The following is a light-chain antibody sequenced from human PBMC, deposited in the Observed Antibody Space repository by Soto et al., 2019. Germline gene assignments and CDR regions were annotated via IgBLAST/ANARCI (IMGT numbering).Light chain of an antibody. V-gene: IGKV4-1*01. Sequence: DIVMTQSPDSLAVSLGERATFNCKSSQSILYTSNNKNYLAWYQQKPGQPPKLLIYWASTRESGVPDRFSGSASGTDFTLNISSLQAEDVAVYYCQQYYSSPLTFGGGTKVEIK. J-gene: IGKJ4*01. CDR2: WAS. CDR3: QQYYSSPLT. CDR1: QSILYTSNNKNY.